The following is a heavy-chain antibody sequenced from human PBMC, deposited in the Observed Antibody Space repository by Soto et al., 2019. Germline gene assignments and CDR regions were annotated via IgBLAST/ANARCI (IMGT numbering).Heavy chain of an antibody. CDR1: GFTFSSYG. CDR2: IWYDGSNK. J-gene: IGHJ4*02. V-gene: IGHV3-33*01. Sequence: QVQLVESGGGVVQPGRSLRLSCAASGFTFSSYGMHWVRQAPGKGLEWVAVIWYDGSNKYYADSVKGRFTISRDNSKNTLYLQMNSLRAEDTAVYYCARDALSTGSSGWYRWSGGRDYWGQGTLVTVSS. CDR3: ARDALSTGSSGWYRWSGGRDY. D-gene: IGHD6-19*01.